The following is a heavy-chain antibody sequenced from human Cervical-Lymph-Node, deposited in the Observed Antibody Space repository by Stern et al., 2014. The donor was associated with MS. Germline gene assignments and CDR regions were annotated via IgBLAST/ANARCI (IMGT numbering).Heavy chain of an antibody. CDR3: ARTGTVVTSGYYYGMDV. CDR2: INTGNGNR. Sequence: LVQSGAEVKKPGASVKVSCKTAGYNFTDYGIIWVRQAPGQRLEWMGWINTGNGNRRYSQKIQGRVTITRDTSASTAYMELSSLRSEDTAVYYCARTGTVVTSGYYYGMDVWGQGTTVTVSS. V-gene: IGHV1-3*04. D-gene: IGHD4-23*01. J-gene: IGHJ6*02. CDR1: GYNFTDYG.